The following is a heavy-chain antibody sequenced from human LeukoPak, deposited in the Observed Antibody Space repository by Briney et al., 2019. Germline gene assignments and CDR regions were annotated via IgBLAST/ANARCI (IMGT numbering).Heavy chain of an antibody. CDR2: IRGKADGGTT. D-gene: IGHD5-18*01. Sequence: GRSLRLSRAASGFTSSYAWTTWVRQAPGKGLDWVGRIRGKADGGTTDYAAPVKGRFTISRDDTKNTLYLQMNSLTTEDTAVYYCTTEMDTATYYWGQGTLVTVSS. J-gene: IGHJ4*02. CDR3: TTEMDTATYY. CDR1: GFTSSYAW. V-gene: IGHV3-15*01.